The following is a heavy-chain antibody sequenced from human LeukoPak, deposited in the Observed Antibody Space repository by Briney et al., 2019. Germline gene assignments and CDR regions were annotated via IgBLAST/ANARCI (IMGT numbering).Heavy chain of an antibody. Sequence: PGGSPRLSCAASGFTLSSHWMSWVRQAPGKGLEWVANIKQDGSEQYYADSVRGRFTISRDNAKNSLYLQMNSLTAEDTAIYYCARESAGGPDYWGQGTLVTVSS. D-gene: IGHD6-19*01. CDR2: IKQDGSEQ. V-gene: IGHV3-7*05. CDR1: GFTLSSHW. J-gene: IGHJ4*02. CDR3: ARESAGGPDY.